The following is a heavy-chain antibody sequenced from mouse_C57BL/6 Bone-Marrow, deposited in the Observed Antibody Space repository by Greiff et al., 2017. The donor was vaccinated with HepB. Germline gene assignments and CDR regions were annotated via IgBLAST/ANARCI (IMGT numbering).Heavy chain of an antibody. CDR2: IYPRSGNT. CDR3: ARCRYSNLGAY. V-gene: IGHV1-81*01. D-gene: IGHD2-5*01. CDR1: GYTFTSYG. J-gene: IGHJ3*01. Sequence: VQLQQSGAELARPGASVKLSCKASGYTFTSYGLSWVKQRTGQGLEWIGEIYPRSGNTYYNEKFKGKATLTADKSSSTAYMELRSLTSEDSAVYFCARCRYSNLGAYWGQGTLVTVSA.